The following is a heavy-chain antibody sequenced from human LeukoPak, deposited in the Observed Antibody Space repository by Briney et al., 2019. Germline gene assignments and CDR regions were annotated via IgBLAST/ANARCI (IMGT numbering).Heavy chain of an antibody. Sequence: GGSLRLSCAASGFKFNSYCMHWVRQAPGKGLECVANIKQDGGEKYYVDSVKGRFTISRDNSKNTLYVQMNSLRVEDTAVYYCARHDGGYGAFDYWGQGTTVTVSS. CDR2: IKQDGGEK. D-gene: IGHD5-12*01. CDR1: GFKFNSYC. J-gene: IGHJ4*02. CDR3: ARHDGGYGAFDY. V-gene: IGHV3-7*03.